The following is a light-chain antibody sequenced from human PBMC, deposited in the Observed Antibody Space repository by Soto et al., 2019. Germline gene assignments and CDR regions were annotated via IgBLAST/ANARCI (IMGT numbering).Light chain of an antibody. CDR1: SSDVGAYNY. Sequence: LTQPASVSGSPGQSITISCTGTSSDVGAYNYVSWYQQHPGKAPKLMIYDVSNRPSGVSNRFSGSKSSNSASLTISGLQAEDEADYYCSSYASSSTYVFGTGTKVTVL. J-gene: IGLJ1*01. CDR3: SSYASSSTYV. CDR2: DVS. V-gene: IGLV2-14*01.